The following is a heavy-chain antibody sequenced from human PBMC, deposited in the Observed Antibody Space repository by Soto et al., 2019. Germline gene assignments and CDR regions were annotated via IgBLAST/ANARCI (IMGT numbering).Heavy chain of an antibody. CDR2: FDPEDGET. D-gene: IGHD1-26*01. V-gene: IGHV1-24*01. CDR1: GYTLTELS. Sequence: ASVKVSCKVSGYTLTELSMHWVRQAPGKGLEWMGGFDPEDGETIYAQKFQGRVTMTEDTSTDTAYMELSSLRSEDTAVYYCATGKNSGSYLDNWFDPWGQGTLVTVSS. CDR3: ATGKNSGSYLDNWFDP. J-gene: IGHJ5*02.